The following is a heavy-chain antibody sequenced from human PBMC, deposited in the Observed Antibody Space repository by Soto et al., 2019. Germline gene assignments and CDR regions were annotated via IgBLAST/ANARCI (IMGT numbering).Heavy chain of an antibody. CDR3: AKGNSGSPYGAFDY. CDR2: ISDSGTST. CDR1: GFTFSSYA. Sequence: GGSLRLSCAASGFTFSSYAMSWVRLAPGKGLEWVSGISDSGTSTYYRDSVKGRFTISRDTSKNALFLQMNSLRAEDTAVYYCAKGNSGSPYGAFDYWGQGTQVTVSS. D-gene: IGHD1-26*01. J-gene: IGHJ4*02. V-gene: IGHV3-23*01.